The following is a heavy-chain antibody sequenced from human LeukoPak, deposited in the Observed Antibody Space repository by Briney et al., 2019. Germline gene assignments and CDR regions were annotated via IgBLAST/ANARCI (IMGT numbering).Heavy chain of an antibody. D-gene: IGHD3-22*01. CDR1: GYTFTGYY. Sequence: ASVKVSCKASGYTFTGYYMHWVRQAPGQGLEWMGWINPNSGGPNYAQKFQGRVTMTRDTSISTAYMELSRLRSDDTAVYYCARDYDSSGYLVNWGQGTLVTVSS. J-gene: IGHJ4*02. V-gene: IGHV1-2*02. CDR2: INPNSGGP. CDR3: ARDYDSSGYLVN.